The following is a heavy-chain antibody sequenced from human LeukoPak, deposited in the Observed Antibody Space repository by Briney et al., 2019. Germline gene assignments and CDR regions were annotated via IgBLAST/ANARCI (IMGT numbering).Heavy chain of an antibody. D-gene: IGHD3-22*01. Sequence: GGSLRLSCAASGFTLDDYAMHWVRQAPGKGLGWVSGISWNSGSIGYADSVKGRFTISRDNAKNSLYLQMNSLRSEDTAVYYCARGKFDSSGYYIDYWGQGTLVTVSS. J-gene: IGHJ4*02. CDR2: ISWNSGSI. V-gene: IGHV3-9*01. CDR3: ARGKFDSSGYYIDY. CDR1: GFTLDDYA.